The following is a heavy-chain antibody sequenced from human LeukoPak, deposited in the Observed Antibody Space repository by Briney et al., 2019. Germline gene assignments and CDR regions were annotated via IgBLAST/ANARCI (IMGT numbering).Heavy chain of an antibody. V-gene: IGHV1-2*02. CDR1: GYTFTDYY. J-gene: IGHJ4*02. CDR3: ARPGAYCGGDCYDFDY. CDR2: INPNSGGT. D-gene: IGHD2-21*02. Sequence: ASVKVSCKASGYTFTDYYMHWVRQAPGQGLEWMGWINPNSGGTNYAQKFQGRVTMTRDTSISTAYMELSRLRSDDTAVYYCARPGAYCGGDCYDFDYWGQGTLVTVSS.